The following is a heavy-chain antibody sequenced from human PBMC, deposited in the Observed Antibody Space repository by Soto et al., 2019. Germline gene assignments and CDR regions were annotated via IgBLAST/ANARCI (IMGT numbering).Heavy chain of an antibody. J-gene: IGHJ4*02. V-gene: IGHV3-21*01. CDR3: ARDQDGVYQQLVPFDY. D-gene: IGHD6-13*01. Sequence: GSLRLSCAASGFTFSSYSMNWVRQAPGKGLEWVSSISSSSSYIYYADSVKGRFTISRDNAKNSLYLQMNSLRAEDTAVYYCARDQDGVYQQLVPFDYWGQGTLVTVSS. CDR2: ISSSSSYI. CDR1: GFTFSSYS.